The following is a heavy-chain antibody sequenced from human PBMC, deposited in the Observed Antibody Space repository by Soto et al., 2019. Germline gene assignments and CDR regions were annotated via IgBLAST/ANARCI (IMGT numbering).Heavy chain of an antibody. J-gene: IGHJ4*02. Sequence: EVQLLESGGSLVHPGGSLRLSCAASGFSFSYFAMSWVRQAPGKGLEWVAAISGSGGNTYYADSVKGRFTISRDNSKNTLFLQMNSLRDEDTAVYYCAIDRGGSGWSTLDHWGQGTLVTVSS. D-gene: IGHD6-19*01. CDR1: GFSFSYFA. CDR2: ISGSGGNT. CDR3: AIDRGGSGWSTLDH. V-gene: IGHV3-23*01.